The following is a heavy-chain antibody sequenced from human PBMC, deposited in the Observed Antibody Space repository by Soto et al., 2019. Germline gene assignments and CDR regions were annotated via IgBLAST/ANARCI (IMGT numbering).Heavy chain of an antibody. Sequence: GASVKVSCKASGYTFTGYYMHWVRQAPGQGLEWMGWINPNSGNTNYAQKFQGRVTMTTDTSMSTAYMELRSLRSDDTAVYYCARDEIVATTRFLGYWGQGTLVTVSS. CDR3: ARDEIVATTRFLGY. CDR2: INPNSGNT. V-gene: IGHV1-2*02. CDR1: GYTFTGYY. D-gene: IGHD5-12*01. J-gene: IGHJ4*02.